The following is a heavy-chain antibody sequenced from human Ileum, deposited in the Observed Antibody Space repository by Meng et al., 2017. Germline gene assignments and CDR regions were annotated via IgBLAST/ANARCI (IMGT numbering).Heavy chain of an antibody. CDR1: VGSISSGDYY. J-gene: IGHJ5*02. D-gene: IGHD3-3*01. Sequence: QLQESGPRLVKPSATLSLTCTVSVGSISSGDYYWSWIRQPPGKGLEWIGYIYYSGSTYYNPSLKSRVTISVDTSKNQFSLKLSSVTAADTAVYYCARENTIFGVVWGSWFDPWGQGTLVTVSS. CDR3: ARENTIFGVVWGSWFDP. CDR2: IYYSGST. V-gene: IGHV4-30-4*01.